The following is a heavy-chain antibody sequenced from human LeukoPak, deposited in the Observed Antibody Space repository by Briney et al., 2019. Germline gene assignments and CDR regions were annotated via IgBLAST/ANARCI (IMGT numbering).Heavy chain of an antibody. J-gene: IGHJ3*02. Sequence: PSETLSLTCAVSGGSISSGGYSWSWIRQPPGKGLEWTGYIYYSGSTYYNSSLKSRVTISVDTSKNQFSLKLSSVTAADTAVYYCARDQRGYSYGPKGGGAFDIWGQGTMVTVSS. CDR1: GGSISSGGYS. CDR2: IYYSGST. V-gene: IGHV4-30-4*07. CDR3: ARDQRGYSYGPKGGGAFDI. D-gene: IGHD5-18*01.